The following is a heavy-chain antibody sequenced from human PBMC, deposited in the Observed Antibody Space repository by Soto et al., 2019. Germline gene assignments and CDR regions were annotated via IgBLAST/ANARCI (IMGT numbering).Heavy chain of an antibody. J-gene: IGHJ4*02. D-gene: IGHD3-22*01. CDR1: GFTFSSYS. CDR2: ISSSSSYI. CDR3: ARHSSGYYDY. V-gene: IGHV3-21*01. Sequence: EVQLVESGGGLVKPGGSLRLSCAASGFTFSSYSMNWVRQAPGKGLEWASSISSSSSYIYYADSVKGRFTISRDNAKNSLYLQMNSLRAEDTAVYYCARHSSGYYDYWGQGTLVTVSS.